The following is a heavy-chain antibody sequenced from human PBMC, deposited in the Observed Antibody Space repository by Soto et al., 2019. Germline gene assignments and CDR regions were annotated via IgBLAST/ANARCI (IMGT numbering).Heavy chain of an antibody. CDR3: AKNGLSNSPSAIDS. D-gene: IGHD1-1*01. V-gene: IGHV3-23*01. J-gene: IGHJ4*02. Sequence: GGSLRLSCVTSGFSFSNSGMSWVRQAPGKGLDWVSGISGNGRNTYYTDSIKGRFLVSRDNSGNTLFLQMNSLRAEDTAIYFCAKNGLSNSPSAIDSWGQGTLVTVSS. CDR1: GFSFSNSG. CDR2: ISGNGRNT.